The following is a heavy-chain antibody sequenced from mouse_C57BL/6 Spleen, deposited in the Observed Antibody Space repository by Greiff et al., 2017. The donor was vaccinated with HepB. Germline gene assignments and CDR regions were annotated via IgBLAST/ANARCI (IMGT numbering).Heavy chain of an antibody. Sequence: VQLQQSGAELVKPGASVKMSCKASGYTFTSYWITWVKQRPGQGLEWIGDIYPGSGSTNYNEKFKSKATLTVDTSSSTAYMQLSSLTSEDSAVYYCARNYYGSRVYAMDYWGQGTSVTVSS. J-gene: IGHJ4*01. V-gene: IGHV1-55*01. CDR3: ARNYYGSRVYAMDY. CDR1: GYTFTSYW. CDR2: IYPGSGST. D-gene: IGHD1-1*01.